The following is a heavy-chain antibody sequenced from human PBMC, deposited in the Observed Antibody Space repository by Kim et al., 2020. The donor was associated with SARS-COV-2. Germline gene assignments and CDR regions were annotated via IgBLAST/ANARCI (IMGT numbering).Heavy chain of an antibody. CDR1: GGSFSGYY. Sequence: SETLSLTCAVYGGSFSGYYWSWIRQPPGKGLDGIGEINHIGSPNYNPSLKSRVTISVDTSKNQFSLKLSSVTAADTAVYYCARGGIWGSYRFPQMYYFDYWGQGTLVTVSS. D-gene: IGHD3-16*02. CDR3: ARGGIWGSYRFPQMYYFDY. J-gene: IGHJ4*02. V-gene: IGHV4-34*01. CDR2: INHIGSP.